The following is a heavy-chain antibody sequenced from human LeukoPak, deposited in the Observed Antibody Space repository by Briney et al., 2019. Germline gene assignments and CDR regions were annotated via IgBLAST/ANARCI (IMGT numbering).Heavy chain of an antibody. CDR3: ARDWPTIAAAGTIPEYFQH. D-gene: IGHD6-13*01. CDR1: GFTFSNFA. CDR2: ISSSSSYK. V-gene: IGHV3-21*01. Sequence: KPGGSLRLSCSASGFTFSNFALHWVRQAPGKGLEWVSPISSSSSYKYYADSVKGRFTISRDNSKNTLYLQMNSLRAEDTAVYYCARDWPTIAAAGTIPEYFQHWGQGTLVTVSS. J-gene: IGHJ1*01.